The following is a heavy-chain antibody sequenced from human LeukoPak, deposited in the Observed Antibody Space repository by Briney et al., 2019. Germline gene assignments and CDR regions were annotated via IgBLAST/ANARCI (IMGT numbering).Heavy chain of an antibody. CDR1: GFTFTSSA. CDR2: IVVGSGNT. V-gene: IGHV1-58*02. Sequence: SVKVSCKASGFTFTSSAMQWVRQARGQRLEWIGWIVVGSGNTNYAQKFQERVTITRDMSTSTAYMELSSLRSEDTAVYYCARGADYERSKFDYWGQGTLVTVSS. CDR3: ARGADYERSKFDY. D-gene: IGHD3-16*01. J-gene: IGHJ4*02.